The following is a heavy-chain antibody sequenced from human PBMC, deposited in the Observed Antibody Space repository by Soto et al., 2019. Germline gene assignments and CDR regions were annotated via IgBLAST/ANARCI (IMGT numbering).Heavy chain of an antibody. CDR2: IIPIFGTA. CDR1: GGTFSSYA. CDR3: ARDGGIAARGRYYYYYYGMDV. D-gene: IGHD6-6*01. V-gene: IGHV1-69*13. Sequence: SVKVSCKASGGTFSSYAISWVRQAPGQGLEWMGGIIPIFGTANYAQKLQGRVTITADESTSTAYMELSSLRSEDTAVYYCARDGGIAARGRYYYYYYGMDVWGQGTTVTVSS. J-gene: IGHJ6*02.